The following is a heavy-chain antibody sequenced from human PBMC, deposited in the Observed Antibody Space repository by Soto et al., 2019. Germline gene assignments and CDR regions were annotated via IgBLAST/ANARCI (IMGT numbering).Heavy chain of an antibody. CDR1: RFTFRRYA. Sequence: PGGSLRLSCAASRFTFRRYAMSWVRQAPGKGLEWVSAINGSGGSTYYADSVNGRFTISRDNSKNTLYLQMNSLRADDTAVYYCAKLLHCTKGLCYTGGFDPWGQGAPVTVSS. V-gene: IGHV3-23*01. D-gene: IGHD2-8*01. CDR3: AKLLHCTKGLCYTGGFDP. J-gene: IGHJ5*02. CDR2: INGSGGST.